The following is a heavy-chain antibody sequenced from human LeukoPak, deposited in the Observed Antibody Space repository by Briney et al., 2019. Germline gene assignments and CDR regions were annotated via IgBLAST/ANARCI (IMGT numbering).Heavy chain of an antibody. J-gene: IGHJ4*02. V-gene: IGHV1-69*05. CDR1: GGTFSSYT. CDR2: IIPIFGTA. D-gene: IGHD3-3*01. CDR3: ARVGGGDFWSGYPFDY. Sequence: SVKVSCKASGGTFSSYTISWVRQAPGQGLEWMGGIIPIFGTANYAQKFQGRVTITTDESTSTAYMELSSLRSEDTAVYYCARVGGGDFWSGYPFDYWGQGTLVTVSS.